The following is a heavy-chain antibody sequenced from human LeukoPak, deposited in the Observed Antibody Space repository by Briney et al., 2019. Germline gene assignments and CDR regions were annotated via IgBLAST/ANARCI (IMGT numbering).Heavy chain of an antibody. CDR2: IYTSGST. D-gene: IGHD4-17*01. J-gene: IGHJ3*02. CDR3: ARDLGATTVTKSGNAFDI. Sequence: PSETLSPTCTVSGGSISSYYWSWIRQPAGKGLEWIGRIYTSGSTNYNPSLKSRVTMSVDTSKNQFSLKLSSVTAADTAVYYCARDLGATTVTKSGNAFDIWGQGTMVTVSS. CDR1: GGSISSYY. V-gene: IGHV4-4*07.